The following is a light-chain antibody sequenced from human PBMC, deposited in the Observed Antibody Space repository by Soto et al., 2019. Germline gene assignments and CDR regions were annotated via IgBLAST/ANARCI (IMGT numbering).Light chain of an antibody. CDR1: QSVSSN. V-gene: IGKV3-15*01. CDR2: GSS. Sequence: EIVMRQSLATRCGCPGERATLSCRASQSVSSNLAWYQQKPGQAPRLLIYGSSTRATGIPARFSGSGSGTEFTLTISSLQSEDFAVYYCQKYNNWPRTFGQGTRWISN. J-gene: IGKJ1*01. CDR3: QKYNNWPRT.